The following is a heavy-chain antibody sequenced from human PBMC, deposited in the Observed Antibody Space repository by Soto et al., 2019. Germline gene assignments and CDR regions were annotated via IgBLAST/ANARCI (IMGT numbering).Heavy chain of an antibody. J-gene: IGHJ3*02. Sequence: AASVKVSCKASGYTFTSYGISWVRQAPGQGLEWMGWISAYNGNTNYAQKLQGRVTMTTDTSTSTAYMELRSLRSDDTAVYYCARSIVATILGAFDIWGQGTMVTVSS. V-gene: IGHV1-18*01. CDR2: ISAYNGNT. CDR1: GYTFTSYG. D-gene: IGHD5-12*01. CDR3: ARSIVATILGAFDI.